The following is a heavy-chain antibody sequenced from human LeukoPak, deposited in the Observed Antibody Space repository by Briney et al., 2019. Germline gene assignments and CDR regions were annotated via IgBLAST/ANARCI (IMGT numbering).Heavy chain of an antibody. V-gene: IGHV3-21*01. CDR2: ISSSSSYI. CDR3: ARDQVYSGYDFFDY. Sequence: GGSLRLSCAAPGFTFSSYSMNWVRQAPGKGLEWVSSISSSSSYIYYADSVKGRFTISRDNAKNSLYLQMNSLRAEDTAVYYCARDQVYSGYDFFDYWGQGTLVTVSS. J-gene: IGHJ4*02. D-gene: IGHD5-12*01. CDR1: GFTFSSYS.